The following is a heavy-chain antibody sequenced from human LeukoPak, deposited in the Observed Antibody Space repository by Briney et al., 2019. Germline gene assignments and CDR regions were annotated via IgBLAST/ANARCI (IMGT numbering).Heavy chain of an antibody. V-gene: IGHV3-23*01. D-gene: IGHD3-22*01. CDR1: GFTFSNYG. J-gene: IGHJ4*02. CDR2: ISGSGETT. Sequence: GGSLRLSCAASGFTFSNYGLSWVRQAPGKGLQWVSGISGSGETTYYADSVKGRFTISRDNSKNTVSLQMKSLSAEDTAIYYCARDLVFNYDTSDYNPSPFAFWGQGTQVTVSS. CDR3: ARDLVFNYDTSDYNPSPFAF.